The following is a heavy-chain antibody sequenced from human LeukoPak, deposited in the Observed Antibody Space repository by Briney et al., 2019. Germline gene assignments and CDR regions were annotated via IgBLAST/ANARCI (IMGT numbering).Heavy chain of an antibody. CDR3: AKNRVAPMVRGVSWFDP. D-gene: IGHD3-10*01. CDR2: ISGSGGST. V-gene: IGHV3-23*01. J-gene: IGHJ5*02. CDR1: GFTFSSYA. Sequence: GGSLRLSCAASGFTFSSYAMSWVRQAPGKGLEWVSAISGSGGSTYYADSVKGRFTISRDNSKNTLYLQMNSLRAEDTAVYYCAKNRVAPMVRGVSWFDPWGQGTLVTVSS.